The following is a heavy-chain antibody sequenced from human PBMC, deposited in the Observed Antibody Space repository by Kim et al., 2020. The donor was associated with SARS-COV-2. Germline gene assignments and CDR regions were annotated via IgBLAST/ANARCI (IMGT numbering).Heavy chain of an antibody. V-gene: IGHV4-39*07. J-gene: IGHJ5*02. CDR1: GGSISSSSYY. D-gene: IGHD3-9*01. CDR3: AREIRYFDWLLGGGWFDP. Sequence: SETLSLTCTVSGGSISSSSYYWGWIRQPPGKGLEWIGSIYYSGSTYYNPSLKSRVTISVDTSKNQFSLKLSSVTAADTAVYYCAREIRYFDWLLGGGWFDPWGQGTLVTVSS. CDR2: IYYSGST.